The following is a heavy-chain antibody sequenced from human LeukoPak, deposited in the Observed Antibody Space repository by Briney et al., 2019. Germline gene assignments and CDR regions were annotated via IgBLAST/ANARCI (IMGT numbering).Heavy chain of an antibody. CDR3: AREGSGSYYNY. V-gene: IGHV1-58*02. CDR1: GFTFTSSA. CDR2: IVVGSGNT. D-gene: IGHD3-10*01. Sequence: SVKVSCKASGFTFTSSAMQWVRQARGQRLEWIGWIVVGSGNTNYAQKFQERVTMTRDMSTSTVYMELSSLRSEDTAVYYCAREGSGSYYNYWGQGTLVTVSS. J-gene: IGHJ4*02.